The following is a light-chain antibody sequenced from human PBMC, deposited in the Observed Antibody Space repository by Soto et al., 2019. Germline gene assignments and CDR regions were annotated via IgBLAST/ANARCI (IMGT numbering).Light chain of an antibody. Sequence: DSQMTQSPSSLSASVGDRVTITCRASQSISSYLNWYPQKPGKAPKLLIYAASSLQIGVPSRFSGSGSGTDFTLTISSLQPEDFATYYCQQSYSTITFGQGTRLEIK. CDR2: AAS. CDR3: QQSYSTIT. CDR1: QSISSY. V-gene: IGKV1-39*01. J-gene: IGKJ5*01.